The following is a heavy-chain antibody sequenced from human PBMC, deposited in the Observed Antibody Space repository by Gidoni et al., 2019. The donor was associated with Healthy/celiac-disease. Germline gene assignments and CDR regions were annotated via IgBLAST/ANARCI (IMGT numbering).Heavy chain of an antibody. CDR1: GLTFSSYA. J-gene: IGHJ4*02. CDR3: AKDLGCSGGSCYGLR. Sequence: EVQLLESGGGLVQPGGSLRLSCAASGLTFSSYAMSWVRQAPGKGLEWVSAISGSGGSTYYADSVKGRFTISRDNSKNTLYLQMNSLRAEDTAVYYCAKDLGCSGGSCYGLRWGQGTLVTVSS. D-gene: IGHD2-15*01. V-gene: IGHV3-23*01. CDR2: ISGSGGST.